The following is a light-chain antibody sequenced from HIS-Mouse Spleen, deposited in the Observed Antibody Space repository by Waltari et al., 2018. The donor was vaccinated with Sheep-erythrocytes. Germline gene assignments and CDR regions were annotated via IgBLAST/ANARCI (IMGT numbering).Light chain of an antibody. J-gene: IGLJ2*01. CDR3: SSYTSSSTLEV. Sequence: QSALTQPASVSGSPGQSITISCTGTSSDVGGYNYVSWYQQHPGKAPKLMIYEASNRPSGVSNRFSGPKSGNTASLTISGLQAEDEADYYCSSYTSSSTLEVFGGGTKLTVL. CDR2: EAS. CDR1: SSDVGGYNY. V-gene: IGLV2-14*01.